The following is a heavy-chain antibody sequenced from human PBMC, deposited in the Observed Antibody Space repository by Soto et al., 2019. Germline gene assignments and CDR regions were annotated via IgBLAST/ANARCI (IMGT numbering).Heavy chain of an antibody. V-gene: IGHV4-59*12. J-gene: IGHJ4*02. CDR3: AGLGDYPNHGNY. CDR1: GDSISSYC. D-gene: IGHD5-12*01. CDR2: MYYSGSN. Sequence: QVQLQESGPGLVKPSETLSLTCTVSGDSISSYCWSWIRQPPGKGLEWIGYMYYSGSNNYNPSLKSRVTIAVDTSTNQFSLKRSSVTAADTALYYWAGLGDYPNHGNYWGQGTLVTVSS.